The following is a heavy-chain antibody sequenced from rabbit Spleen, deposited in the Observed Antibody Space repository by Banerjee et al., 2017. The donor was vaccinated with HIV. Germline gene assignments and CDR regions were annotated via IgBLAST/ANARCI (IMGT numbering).Heavy chain of an antibody. CDR3: TRDDGSGHYIDGYFNL. CDR2: IAVSSSSKT. CDR1: GFSFSNNDW. D-gene: IGHD1-1*01. V-gene: IGHV1S45*01. Sequence: QEQLVESGGGLVQPEGSLTLTCTASGFSFSNNDWICWVRQAPGKGLEWIACIAVSSSSKTWYASWAKGRFTISKTSSTTVTLQVTSLTAADTATYFCTRDDGSGHYIDGYFNLWGQGTLVTVS. J-gene: IGHJ4*01.